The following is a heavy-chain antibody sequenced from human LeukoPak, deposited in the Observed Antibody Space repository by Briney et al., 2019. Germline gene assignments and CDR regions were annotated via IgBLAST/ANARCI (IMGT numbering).Heavy chain of an antibody. J-gene: IGHJ6*04. D-gene: IGHD3-10*01. V-gene: IGHV1-3*01. CDR2: INAGNGNT. CDR1: GYTFTSYA. CDR3: ARELGLLWFGEAYGMDV. Sequence: ASVKGSCKASGYTFTSYAMHWVGQAPGQRLEWMGWINAGNGNTKYSQKFQGRVTITRDTSASTAYMELSSLRSEDTAVYYCARELGLLWFGEAYGMDVWGKGTTVTVSS.